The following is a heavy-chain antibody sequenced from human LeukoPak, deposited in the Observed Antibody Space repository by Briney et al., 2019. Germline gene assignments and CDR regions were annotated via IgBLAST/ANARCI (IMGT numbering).Heavy chain of an antibody. CDR2: ISAYNGNT. Sequence: ASVKVSCKASGYTFTSYGISWVRQAPGQGLEWMGWISAYNGNTNYAQKLQGRVTMTTDTSTSTAYMELRSLRSDDTAVYYCARAAAYCGGDCSLWGAFDIWGQGTMVTVSS. V-gene: IGHV1-18*01. CDR1: GYTFTSYG. D-gene: IGHD2-21*01. CDR3: ARAAAYCGGDCSLWGAFDI. J-gene: IGHJ3*02.